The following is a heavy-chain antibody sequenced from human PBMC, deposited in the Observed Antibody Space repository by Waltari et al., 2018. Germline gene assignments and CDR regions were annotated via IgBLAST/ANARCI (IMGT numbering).Heavy chain of an antibody. CDR3: ARDRLPNWYFDL. V-gene: IGHV4-59*01. CDR2: IYYSGST. D-gene: IGHD4-17*01. CDR1: GGSISSYY. J-gene: IGHJ2*01. Sequence: QVQLQESGPGLVKPSETLSLTCTVSGGSISSYYWRWIRQPPGKGLEWIGYIYYSGSTNYNPSLKSRVTISVDTSKNQFSLKLSSVTAADTAVYYCARDRLPNWYFDLWGRGTLVTVSS.